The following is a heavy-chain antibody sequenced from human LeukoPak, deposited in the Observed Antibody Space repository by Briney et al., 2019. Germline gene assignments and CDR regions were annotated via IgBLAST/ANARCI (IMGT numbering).Heavy chain of an antibody. V-gene: IGHV3-48*02. CDR2: ISSSGSTI. CDR1: GFTFGSYL. D-gene: IGHD2/OR15-2a*01. CDR3: ARDLNFSY. J-gene: IGHJ4*02. Sequence: GGSLRLSCAASGFTFGSYLMNWVRQAPGKGLEWVSYISSSGSTIYYSDSVKGRFTISRDNAKNSLCLQMNSLRDEDTAVYYCARDLNFSYWGQGTLVTVSS.